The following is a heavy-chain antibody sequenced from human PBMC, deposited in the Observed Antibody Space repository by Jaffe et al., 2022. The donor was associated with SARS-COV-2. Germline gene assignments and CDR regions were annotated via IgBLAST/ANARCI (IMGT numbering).Heavy chain of an antibody. J-gene: IGHJ4*02. CDR1: GYSFTSYW. CDR2: IYPGDSDT. CDR3: ARYCSGGSCYHNPYYFDY. D-gene: IGHD2-15*01. Sequence: EVQLVQSGAEVKKPGESLKISCKGSGYSFTSYWIGWVRQMPGKGLEWMGIIYPGDSDTRYSPSFQGQVTISADKSISTAYLQWSSLKASDTAMYYCARYCSGGSCYHNPYYFDYWGQGTLVTVSS. V-gene: IGHV5-51*01.